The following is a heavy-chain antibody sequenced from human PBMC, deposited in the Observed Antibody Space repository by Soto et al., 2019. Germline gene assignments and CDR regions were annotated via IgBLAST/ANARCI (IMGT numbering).Heavy chain of an antibody. J-gene: IGHJ5*02. D-gene: IGHD3-10*01. V-gene: IGHV3-30-3*01. CDR3: ARKWYGELGEGWFDP. Sequence: QVQLVESGGGVVQPGRSLRLSCAASGFIFSDFAMHWVRQAPGQGLEWVSLLSSDGINEYYADSVRGRDTISRDNSNNILYLQMNSLRVEDTAVYYCARKWYGELGEGWFDPWGQGTLVTVSS. CDR2: LSSDGINE. CDR1: GFIFSDFA.